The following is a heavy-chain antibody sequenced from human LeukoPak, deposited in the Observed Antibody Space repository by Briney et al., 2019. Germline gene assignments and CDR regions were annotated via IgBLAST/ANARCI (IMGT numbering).Heavy chain of an antibody. V-gene: IGHV3-13*01. CDR3: ARGTLAGEGAFDI. J-gene: IGHJ3*02. D-gene: IGHD3-10*01. CDR1: GFTFSSYD. CDR2: IGNAGDT. Sequence: GGSLRLSCAASGFTFSSYDMHWVRQATGKGLEWVSAIGNAGDTYYPGSVKGRFTISRENAKNSLYLQMNSLRAGDTAVYYCARGTLAGEGAFDIWGQGTMVTVSS.